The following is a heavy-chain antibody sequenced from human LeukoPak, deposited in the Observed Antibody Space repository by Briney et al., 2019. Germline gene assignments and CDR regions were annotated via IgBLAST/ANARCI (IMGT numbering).Heavy chain of an antibody. CDR3: ARAHHRRVYDYVWGSYPY. D-gene: IGHD3-16*02. J-gene: IGHJ4*02. CDR2: IYSGGST. CDR1: EFSVGSNY. Sequence: PGGSLRLSCAASEFSVGSNYMTWVRQAPGKGLEWVSLIYSGGSTYYADSVKGRFTISRDNSKNSLYLQMNSLRAEDTAVYYCARAHHRRVYDYVWGSYPYWGQGTLVTVSS. V-gene: IGHV3-66*01.